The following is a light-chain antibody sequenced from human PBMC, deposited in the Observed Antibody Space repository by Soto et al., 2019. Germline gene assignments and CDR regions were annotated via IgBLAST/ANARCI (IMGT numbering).Light chain of an antibody. CDR3: QQSYSSPPT. CDR2: DAS. V-gene: IGKV1-5*01. J-gene: IGKJ1*01. Sequence: DIQMTQSPSTLSASVVDRVTITCRASQSISSWLAWYQQKPGKAPNLLIYDASSLESGVPSRFSGSGSGTELTLTISSLQPDDFATYYCQQSYSSPPTFGQGTKVDIK. CDR1: QSISSW.